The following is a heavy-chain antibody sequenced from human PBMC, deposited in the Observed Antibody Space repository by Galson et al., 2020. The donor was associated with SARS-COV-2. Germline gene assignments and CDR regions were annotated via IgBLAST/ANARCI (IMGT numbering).Heavy chain of an antibody. J-gene: IGHJ4*02. V-gene: IGHV4-61*02. CDR3: ARGVVAVAGY. Sequence: SETLSLTCAVSGDSISSGSYYCSWIRQPAGKGLEWVGRIHTSGNSNYNPSLKSRVNISLDTSKNQFYLKLSSVTAADTAVDYCARGVVAVAGYGGQGTLVAVSS. CDR1: GDSISSGSYY. CDR2: IHTSGNS. D-gene: IGHD3-22*01.